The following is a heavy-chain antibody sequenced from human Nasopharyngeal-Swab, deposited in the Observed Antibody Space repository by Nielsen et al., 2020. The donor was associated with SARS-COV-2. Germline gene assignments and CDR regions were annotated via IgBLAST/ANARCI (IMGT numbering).Heavy chain of an antibody. CDR1: GFTFDDYT. Sequence: GESLKISCAASGFTFDDYTMTWVRQAPGKGPQWISYITSGNSVQYADSVRGRFTISRDNAKNSLYLQMNSLTAEDTAVYYCARERGGGYGDYWGQGTLVTVPS. CDR2: ITSGNSV. V-gene: IGHV3-69-1*01. J-gene: IGHJ4*02. CDR3: ARERGGGYGDY. D-gene: IGHD5-12*01.